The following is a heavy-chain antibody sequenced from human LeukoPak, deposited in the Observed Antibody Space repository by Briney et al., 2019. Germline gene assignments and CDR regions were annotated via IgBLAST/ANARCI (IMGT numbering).Heavy chain of an antibody. CDR2: IRSKAYGGTT. Sequence: GRSLRLSCTASGFTFGDYAMSWVRQAPGKGLEWVGFIRSKAYGGTTEYAASVKGRFTISRGDSKSIAYLQMNSLKTEDTAVYYCTRALYCSGGSCWPFDYWGQGTLVTVSS. V-gene: IGHV3-49*04. J-gene: IGHJ4*02. CDR3: TRALYCSGGSCWPFDY. CDR1: GFTFGDYA. D-gene: IGHD2-15*01.